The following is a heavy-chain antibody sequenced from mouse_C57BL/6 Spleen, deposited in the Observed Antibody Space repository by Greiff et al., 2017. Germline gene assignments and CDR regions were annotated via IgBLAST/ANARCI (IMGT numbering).Heavy chain of an antibody. V-gene: IGHV5-6*01. CDR2: ISRGGSYT. CDR1: GFTFSSYG. D-gene: IGHD4-1*01. CDR3: GRQNWTWFAY. Sequence: EVKLVESGGDLVKPGGSLKLSCAASGFTFSSYGMSWVRQTPDKRLEWVATISRGGSYTYYPDSVKGRFTISRDNAKNTLYLQMSSLKAEDTAMYYCGRQNWTWFAYWGQGTLVTVSA. J-gene: IGHJ3*01.